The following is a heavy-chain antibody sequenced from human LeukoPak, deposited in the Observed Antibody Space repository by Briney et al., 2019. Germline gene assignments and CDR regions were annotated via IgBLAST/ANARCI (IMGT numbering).Heavy chain of an antibody. Sequence: ASVKVSCKASGGTFSSYAISWVRQAPGQGLEWMGWISAYNGNTNYAQKLQGRVTMTTDTSTSTAYMELRSLRSDDTAVYYCARDERYCSSTSCYAFDYWGQGTLVTVSS. D-gene: IGHD2-2*01. V-gene: IGHV1-18*01. CDR3: ARDERYCSSTSCYAFDY. J-gene: IGHJ4*02. CDR1: GGTFSSYA. CDR2: ISAYNGNT.